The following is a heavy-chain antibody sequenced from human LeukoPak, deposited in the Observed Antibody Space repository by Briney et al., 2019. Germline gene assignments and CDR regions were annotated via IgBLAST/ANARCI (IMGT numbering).Heavy chain of an antibody. Sequence: GGSLRLSCVASGFTFNDYYMTWIRQAPGKGLEWVSYISNSGDIMDYADSVKGRGTISRDNARNSLYLQMNSLRAEDTAVYYCARYAVRAKWYFDLWGRGTLVTVSS. CDR3: ARYAVRAKWYFDL. D-gene: IGHD3-10*01. CDR2: ISNSGDIM. J-gene: IGHJ2*01. CDR1: GFTFNDYY. V-gene: IGHV3-11*01.